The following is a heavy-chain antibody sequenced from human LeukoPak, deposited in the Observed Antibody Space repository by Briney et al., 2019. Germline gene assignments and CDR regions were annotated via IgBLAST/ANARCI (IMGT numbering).Heavy chain of an antibody. CDR1: GLTFSSYE. D-gene: IGHD3-10*01. Sequence: GGSLRLSCASSGLTFSSYEMNWVRQAPGKGLEWVSYISSSGSAIYYADSVKGRFTISRDNAKNSLYLQMNSLRAEDTAVYYCARDQLDYYGSGSSFDYWGQGTLVTVSS. CDR3: ARDQLDYYGSGSSFDY. CDR2: ISSSGSAI. V-gene: IGHV3-48*03. J-gene: IGHJ4*02.